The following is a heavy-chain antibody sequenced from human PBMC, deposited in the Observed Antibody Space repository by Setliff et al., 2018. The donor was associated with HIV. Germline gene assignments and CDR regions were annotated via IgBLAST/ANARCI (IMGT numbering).Heavy chain of an antibody. CDR1: GFSFRSYA. CDR3: ARYYDSSGYFYYMDV. CDR2: INSDGSTT. D-gene: IGHD3-22*01. J-gene: IGHJ6*03. Sequence: GGSLRLSCAASGFSFRSYAVSWVRQAPGKGLEWVSRINSDGSTTSYADSVKGRFTISRDNAKNTLYLQMNSLRDEDTAMYYCARYYDSSGYFYYMDVWGKGTTVTVSS. V-gene: IGHV3-74*01.